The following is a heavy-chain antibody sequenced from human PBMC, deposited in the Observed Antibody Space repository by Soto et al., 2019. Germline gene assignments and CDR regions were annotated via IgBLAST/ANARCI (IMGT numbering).Heavy chain of an antibody. V-gene: IGHV1-18*01. J-gene: IGHJ4*02. CDR2: ISPYNGKT. D-gene: IGHD3-10*01. CDR1: GYPFTNYG. Sequence: QVLLVQSGPELKKPGASVNVSCRASGYPFTNYGVTWVRQAPGQGLEWMGWISPYNGKTNFPQKFQGRVTMTTDSSTGTAYMELRSLTSDDTAVYYCATEGKRITRLVGSHSWGQGTLVTVSS. CDR3: ATEGKRITRLVGSHS.